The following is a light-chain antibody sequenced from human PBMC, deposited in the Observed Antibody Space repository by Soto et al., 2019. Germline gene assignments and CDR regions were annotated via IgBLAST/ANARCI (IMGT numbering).Light chain of an antibody. J-gene: IGKJ1*01. CDR1: QSLNSR. CDR3: QQYKSYST. Sequence: DIQLTQSPSTLSASVGVRVTLTCRASQSLNSRLAWYQHRPGKAPKLLIYDASTLESVVPSRFSGSGSGTEFTLTNTNLQPDDLAAYICQQYKSYSTFGRGTKVDIK. V-gene: IGKV1-5*01. CDR2: DAS.